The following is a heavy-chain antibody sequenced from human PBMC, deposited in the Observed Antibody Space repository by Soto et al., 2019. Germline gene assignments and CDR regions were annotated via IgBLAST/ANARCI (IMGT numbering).Heavy chain of an antibody. CDR3: TSDVGHMSLPLFSS. CDR2: IKARVHGGTT. J-gene: IGHJ5*02. CDR1: GFSFTDAW. V-gene: IGHV3-15*01. Sequence: EVQLVESGGGLVEPGGSLRLSCAASGFSFTDAWMGWVRQSPGRGLEWVGRIKARVHGGTTDFPAPIKGRFSISRDDSKNTLYLQMSSLQTEYTAVYHCTSDVGHMSLPLFSSWGQGTLVTVSS. D-gene: IGHD1-26*01.